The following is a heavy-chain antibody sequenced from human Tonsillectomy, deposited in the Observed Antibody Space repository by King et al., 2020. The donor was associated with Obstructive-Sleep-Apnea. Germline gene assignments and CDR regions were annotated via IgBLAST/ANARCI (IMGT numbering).Heavy chain of an antibody. CDR2: INYSGST. D-gene: IGHD3-22*01. CDR3: ARNHYYDSSGVDY. Sequence: VQLQESGPGLVKPSETLSLNCTVSGGSIRSHHWSWVRQPPGKGLEWIGNINYSGSTNYNPALKSRVTISVDTSKMHLSLKLSSVTAADTAVYYCARNHYYDSSGVDYWGQGILVTVSS. J-gene: IGHJ4*02. V-gene: IGHV4-59*11. CDR1: GGSIRSHH.